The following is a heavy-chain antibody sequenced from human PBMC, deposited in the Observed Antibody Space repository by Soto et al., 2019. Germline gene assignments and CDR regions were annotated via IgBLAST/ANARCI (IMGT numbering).Heavy chain of an antibody. V-gene: IGHV3-23*01. J-gene: IGHJ4*02. CDR2: ISGSGGST. CDR1: GFTFSSYA. Sequence: GGSLRLSCAASGFTFSSYAMSWVRQAPGKGLEWVSAISGSGGSTYYADSVKGRFTISRDNSKNTLYLQMNSLRAEDTAVYYCAKVCGRYSSGFVWYFDYWGQGTLVTVSS. D-gene: IGHD6-19*01. CDR3: AKVCGRYSSGFVWYFDY.